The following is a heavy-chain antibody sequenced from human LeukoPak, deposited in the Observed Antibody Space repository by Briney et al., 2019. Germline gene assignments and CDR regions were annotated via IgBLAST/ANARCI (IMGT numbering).Heavy chain of an antibody. J-gene: IGHJ4*02. CDR3: ARGTHVLLWFGELSIHPGVFDY. CDR1: GGSISSYY. V-gene: IGHV4-59*01. CDR2: IYYSGST. Sequence: KASETLSLTCTVSGGSISSYYWSWIRQPPGKGLEWIGYIYYSGSTNYNPSLKRRVTISVDTSKNQFSLKLSSVTAADTAVYYCARGTHVLLWFGELSIHPGVFDYWGQGTLVTVSS. D-gene: IGHD3-10*01.